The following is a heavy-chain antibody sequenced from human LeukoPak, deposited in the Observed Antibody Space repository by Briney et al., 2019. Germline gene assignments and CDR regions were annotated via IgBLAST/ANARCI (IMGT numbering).Heavy chain of an antibody. V-gene: IGHV4-4*09. D-gene: IGHD5-12*01. CDR3: ARHRYPRNGDGYDDYWFDP. J-gene: IGHJ5*02. CDR1: GGSISSYY. Sequence: PSETLSLTCTVSGGSISSYYWSWIRQPPGKGLEWIGYIYTSGSTNYNPSLKSRVTISVDTSKNQFSLKLSSVTAADTAVYYCARHRYPRNGDGYDDYWFDPWGQGTLVTVSS. CDR2: IYTSGST.